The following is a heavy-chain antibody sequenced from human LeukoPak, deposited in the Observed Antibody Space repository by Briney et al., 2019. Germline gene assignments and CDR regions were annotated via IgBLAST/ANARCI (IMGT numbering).Heavy chain of an antibody. J-gene: IGHJ5*02. CDR1: GVSEISVTYY. CDR3: ARRSVYIQVGS. CDR2: IHYSGSI. Sequence: SETLSLTCTVSGVSEISVTYYWTWIRQRPGKGLEWIGCIHYSGSIHYNPSLASRVSISVDASDDRFSLNLKSVTAADTAMYYYARRSVYIQVGSWDQGKLVTVSS. D-gene: IGHD1-26*01. V-gene: IGHV4-31*03.